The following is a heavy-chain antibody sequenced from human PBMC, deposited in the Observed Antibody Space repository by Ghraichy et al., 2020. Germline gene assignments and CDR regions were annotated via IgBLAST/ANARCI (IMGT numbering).Heavy chain of an antibody. D-gene: IGHD3-16*01. CDR1: GDTFTSYA. J-gene: IGHJ5*02. CDR3: ARDRAWGRWWFDP. Sequence: ASVKVSCKASGDTFTSYAMNWVRQAPGQGVEWMGWINTDTGNPTYAQGFTGRFVFSLDTSVSTAYLQISSLKAEDTAVYYCARDRAWGRWWFDPWGQGTLVTVSS. V-gene: IGHV7-4-1*02. CDR2: INTDTGNP.